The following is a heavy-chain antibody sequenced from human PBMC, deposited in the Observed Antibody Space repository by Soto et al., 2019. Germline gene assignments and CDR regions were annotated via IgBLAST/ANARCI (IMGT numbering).Heavy chain of an antibody. V-gene: IGHV1-69*02. CDR1: GGTFSSYT. D-gene: IGHD6-19*01. J-gene: IGHJ4*02. Sequence: QVQLVQSGAEVKKPGSSVKVSCKASGGTFSSYTISWVRQAPGQGLEWMGRIIPILGIANYAQKFQGRVXLXXDKSTSTAYMELSSLRSEDTAVYYCARGSSGWYSYWGQGTLVTVSS. CDR2: IIPILGIA. CDR3: ARGSSGWYSY.